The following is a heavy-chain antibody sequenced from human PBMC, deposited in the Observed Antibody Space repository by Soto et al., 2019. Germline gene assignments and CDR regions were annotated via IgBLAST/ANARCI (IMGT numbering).Heavy chain of an antibody. Sequence: GGSLRLSCAASGFTFSDYYMSWIRQAPGKGLEWVSYISSSGSTIYYADSVKGRFTISRDNAKNSLYLQMNSLRAEDTAVYYCARDHPYYDFWSGYYTDYYYYYMDVWGKGTTVTVSS. CDR3: ARDHPYYDFWSGYYTDYYYYYMDV. V-gene: IGHV3-11*01. J-gene: IGHJ6*03. CDR2: ISSSGSTI. CDR1: GFTFSDYY. D-gene: IGHD3-3*01.